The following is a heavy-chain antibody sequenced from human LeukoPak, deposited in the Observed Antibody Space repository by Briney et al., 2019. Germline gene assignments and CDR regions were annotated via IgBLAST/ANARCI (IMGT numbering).Heavy chain of an antibody. CDR1: GFTFSRYW. Sequence: GGSLRLSCAASGFTFSRYWMSWVRQAPEKGLEWVANIKQDGSEKYYVDSVKGRFTISRDNAKKSLYLQMNSLRAEDSAVYYCARDLREQLVLNYFDYWGQGTLVTVSS. V-gene: IGHV3-7*03. J-gene: IGHJ4*02. D-gene: IGHD6-6*01. CDR2: IKQDGSEK. CDR3: ARDLREQLVLNYFDY.